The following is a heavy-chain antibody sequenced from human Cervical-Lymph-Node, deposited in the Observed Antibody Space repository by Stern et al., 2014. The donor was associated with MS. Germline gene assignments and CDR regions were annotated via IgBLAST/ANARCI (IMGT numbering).Heavy chain of an antibody. V-gene: IGHV4-61*01. D-gene: IGHD1-20*01. CDR1: GVSFTSSSYY. CDR3: VRDGLTGSDY. Sequence: QVQLVQSGPGLLKPSESLSLTCSVSGVSFTSSSYYWGWVRQSPGKGLECIGHVHYSGKTSYNPSLKSRVTISVDTSKNQLSLRLDSVTAADTAVYYCVRDGLTGSDYWGQGTLVAVSS. CDR2: VHYSGKT. J-gene: IGHJ4*02.